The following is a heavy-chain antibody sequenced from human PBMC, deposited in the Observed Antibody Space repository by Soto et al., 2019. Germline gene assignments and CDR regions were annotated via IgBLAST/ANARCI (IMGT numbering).Heavy chain of an antibody. CDR1: GGSISSYY. Sequence: PSETLSLTCTVSGGSISSYYWSWIRQPPGKGLEWIGYIYYSGSTYYNPSLKSRVTISVDTSKNHFSLKLSSVTAADTAVYYCATINLESNRLDYWGQGTLVTVSS. D-gene: IGHD4-4*01. V-gene: IGHV4-59*08. CDR2: IYYSGST. CDR3: ATINLESNRLDY. J-gene: IGHJ4*02.